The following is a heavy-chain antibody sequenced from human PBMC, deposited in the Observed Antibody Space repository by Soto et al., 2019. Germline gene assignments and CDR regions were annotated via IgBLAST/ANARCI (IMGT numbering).Heavy chain of an antibody. CDR1: GLTFSSYG. CDR3: AKDQGRDETLDY. V-gene: IGHV3-30*18. CDR2: ISYDGSNK. J-gene: IGHJ4*02. Sequence: QVQLVESGGGVVQPGRSLRLSCAASGLTFSSYGMHWVRQAPGKGLEWVAVISYDGSNKYYADSVKGRFTISRDNSKNTLYLQMNSLRAEDTAVYYCAKDQGRDETLDYWGQGTLVTVSS.